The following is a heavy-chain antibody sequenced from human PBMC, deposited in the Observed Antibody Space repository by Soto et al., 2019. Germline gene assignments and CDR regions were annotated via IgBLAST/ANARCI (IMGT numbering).Heavy chain of an antibody. CDR2: ISGSGGST. J-gene: IGHJ3*02. CDR1: GFTFSSYA. D-gene: IGHD6-13*01. V-gene: IGHV3-23*01. CDR3: AKVSIAAAGTGAFDI. Sequence: EVQLLEYGGVLVQPGGSLRLSCAASGFTFSSYAMSWVRQAPGKGLEWVSAISGSGGSTYYADSVKGRFTISRDNSKNTLYLQKNSLRAEDTAVYYCAKVSIAAAGTGAFDIWGQGTMVTVSS.